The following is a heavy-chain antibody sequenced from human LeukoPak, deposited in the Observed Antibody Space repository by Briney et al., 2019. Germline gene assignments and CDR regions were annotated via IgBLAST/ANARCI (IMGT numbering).Heavy chain of an antibody. CDR2: ISWNSDNI. CDR1: GFTFDDYA. V-gene: IGHV3-9*01. J-gene: IGHJ4*02. D-gene: IGHD5-18*01. Sequence: GGSLRLSCVASGFTFDDYAMHWVRQAPGKGLEWVSGISWNSDNIVYADSVKGRFTISRDSAKNSLHLQMNSLRAEDTALYYCAKDFSGTPMDFFDYWGQGTLVTVSS. CDR3: AKDFSGTPMDFFDY.